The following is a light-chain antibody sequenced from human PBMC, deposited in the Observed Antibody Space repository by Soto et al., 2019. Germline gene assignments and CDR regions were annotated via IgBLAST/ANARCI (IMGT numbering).Light chain of an antibody. CDR2: GAS. V-gene: IGKV3-20*01. CDR3: QQYGSSPLT. J-gene: IGKJ4*01. Sequence: EIVLTQSPGTLSLSPGERATLSCRASQSVSSSYLAWYQQKPGQAPRLLIYGASSRATGIPDRFSGSGSGTDLPITISRLEPEDFAVYYCQQYGSSPLTFGGGTKVEIK. CDR1: QSVSSSY.